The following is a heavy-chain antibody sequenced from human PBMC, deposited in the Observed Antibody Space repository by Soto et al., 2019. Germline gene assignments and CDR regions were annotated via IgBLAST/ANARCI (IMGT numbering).Heavy chain of an antibody. CDR1: GGSISSGDYY. V-gene: IGHV4-30-4*01. Sequence: SETLSLTCTVSGGSISSGDYYWSWIRQPPGKGLEWIGYIYYSGSTYYNPSLKSRVTISVDTSKNQFSLKLSSVTAADTAVYYCASSLRPLRYFDWLFGKFDYWGQGTLVTVSS. CDR3: ASSLRPLRYFDWLFGKFDY. J-gene: IGHJ4*02. CDR2: IYYSGST. D-gene: IGHD3-9*01.